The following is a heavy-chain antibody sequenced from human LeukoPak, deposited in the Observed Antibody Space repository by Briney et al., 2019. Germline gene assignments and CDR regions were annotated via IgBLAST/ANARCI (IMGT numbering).Heavy chain of an antibody. CDR1: GYTLTELS. V-gene: IGHV1-24*01. J-gene: IGHJ4*02. CDR3: ARVYDSSGYYYSDY. D-gene: IGHD3-22*01. CDR2: FDPEDGET. Sequence: ASVKVSCKVSGYTLTELSMHWVRQAPGKGLEWMGGFDPEDGETIYAQKFQGRVTMTTDTSTRTAHMELRSLRSDDTAVYYCARVYDSSGYYYSDYWGQGTLVTVSS.